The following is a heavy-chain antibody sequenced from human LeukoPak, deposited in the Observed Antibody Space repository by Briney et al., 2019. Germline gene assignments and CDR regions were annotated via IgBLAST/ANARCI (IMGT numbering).Heavy chain of an antibody. J-gene: IGHJ4*02. CDR3: AKGDTTWELPHDY. CDR1: GFTFSSYA. D-gene: IGHD1-26*01. Sequence: GGSLRLSCAASGFTFSSYAMHWVRQAPGKGLEWVAVISYDGSNKYYADSVKGRFTISRDNSKNTLYLQMNSLRAVDTAVYYCAKGDTTWELPHDYWGQGTLVTVSS. CDR2: ISYDGSNK. V-gene: IGHV3-30*04.